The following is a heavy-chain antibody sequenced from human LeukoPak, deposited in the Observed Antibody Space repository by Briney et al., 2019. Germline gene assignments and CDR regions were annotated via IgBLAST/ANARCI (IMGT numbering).Heavy chain of an antibody. CDR2: ISYDGSNK. J-gene: IGHJ4*02. D-gene: IGHD2-2*01. V-gene: IGHV3-30*18. CDR1: GFTFSSYG. Sequence: LRLYCAASGFTFSSYGMHWVRQAPGKGLEWVAVISYDGSNKYYADSVKGRFTISRDNSKNTLYLQMNSLRAEDTAVYYCAKDRSTRPMYYFDYWGQGTLVTVSS. CDR3: AKDRSTRPMYYFDY.